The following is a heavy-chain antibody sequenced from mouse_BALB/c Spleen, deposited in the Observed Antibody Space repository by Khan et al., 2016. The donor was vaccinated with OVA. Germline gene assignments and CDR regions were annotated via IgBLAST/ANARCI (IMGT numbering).Heavy chain of an antibody. CDR1: GFSLTNYG. D-gene: IGHD2-10*01. J-gene: IGHJ4*01. CDR3: ARQPYYHYYIMDY. CDR2: IWSDGSA. Sequence: VQLQESGPGLVAPSQSLSITCTISGFSLTNYGVHWVRQPPGKGLEWMVVIWSDGSATYNSALKSRLSISKDNSKNQVFLKMISRQTDDTAMYYCARQPYYHYYIMDYWGQGTSVTVSS. V-gene: IGHV2-6-1*01.